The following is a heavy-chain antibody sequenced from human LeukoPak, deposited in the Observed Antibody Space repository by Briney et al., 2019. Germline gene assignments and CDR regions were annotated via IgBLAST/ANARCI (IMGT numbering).Heavy chain of an antibody. D-gene: IGHD3-22*01. CDR1: GYTFTSYY. CDR3: VRVESSGYHPFDS. J-gene: IGHJ4*02. Sequence: ASVKVSCKASGYTFTSYYMHWVRQAPGQGLDRMGRINPSGGSTTYSQNFQGRVTMTRDTSTSTVYMEVSSLRSEDTAVYYCVRVESSGYHPFDSWGQGTLVTVSS. V-gene: IGHV1-46*01. CDR2: INPSGGST.